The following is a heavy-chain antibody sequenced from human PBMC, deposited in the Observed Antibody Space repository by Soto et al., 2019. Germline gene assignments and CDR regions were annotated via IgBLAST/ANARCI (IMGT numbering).Heavy chain of an antibody. CDR2: ISYGGSP. J-gene: IGHJ4*03. Sequence: SETLSLTCTVSGGPIRDYYWNWIRQSPGKGLEWIGYISYGGSPTYNPSLKSRVTISLDTSKNQFSLRLSYVTVADTAAYYCSRYKGRYCRGGICLHFDYWGHGTRVTV. CDR3: SRYKGRYCRGGICLHFDY. D-gene: IGHD2-15*01. CDR1: GGPIRDYY. V-gene: IGHV4-59*12.